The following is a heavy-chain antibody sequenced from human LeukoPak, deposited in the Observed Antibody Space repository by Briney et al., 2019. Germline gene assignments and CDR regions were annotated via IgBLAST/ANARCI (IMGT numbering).Heavy chain of an antibody. CDR3: ARGPVGTYSYGLSWFDP. J-gene: IGHJ5*02. D-gene: IGHD5-18*01. Sequence: GGSLRLSCAAPGFTFSSYSMNWVRQAPRKGLEWVSPISSSRSYIYYADSVKGRVTISRDNAKNSLYLQMNSLRTEDTAVCYCARGPVGTYSYGLSWFDPWGQGTLVTVSS. CDR1: GFTFSSYS. CDR2: ISSSRSYI. V-gene: IGHV3-21*01.